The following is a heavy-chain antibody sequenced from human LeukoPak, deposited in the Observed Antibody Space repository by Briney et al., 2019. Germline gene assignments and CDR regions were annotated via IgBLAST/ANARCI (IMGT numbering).Heavy chain of an antibody. Sequence: PSETLSLTCTVSGGSISSSSYHWGWIRQPPGKGLEWIGSIYYSGSTYYNPSLESRVTISVDTSKNQFSLKLSSVTAADTAVYYCARSPHYYYYGMDVWGQGTTVTVSS. CDR3: ARSPHYYYYGMDV. V-gene: IGHV4-39*01. CDR2: IYYSGST. J-gene: IGHJ6*02. CDR1: GGSISSSSYH.